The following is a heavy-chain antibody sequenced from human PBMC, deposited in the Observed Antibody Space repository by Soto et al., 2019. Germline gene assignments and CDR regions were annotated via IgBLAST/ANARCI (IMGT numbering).Heavy chain of an antibody. Sequence: PGESLKISCKGSGYSFGSHWGAWVRQMPEKGLEWIGTIYPGDSDTKYSSAFRGHVTISADTSVSTAYLQWRSLEATDSAIYYCARYSGSYWHYLDFWGQGTLVTVSS. CDR1: GYSFGSHW. CDR2: IYPGDSDT. V-gene: IGHV5-51*01. D-gene: IGHD1-26*01. CDR3: ARYSGSYWHYLDF. J-gene: IGHJ4*02.